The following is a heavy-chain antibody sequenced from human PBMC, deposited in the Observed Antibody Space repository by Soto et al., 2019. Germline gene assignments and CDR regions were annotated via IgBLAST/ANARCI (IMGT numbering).Heavy chain of an antibody. Sequence: GGSLRLSCAVSGFTFSSQAMSWVRQAPGKGLEWVSALYDVDGSFYSDSVKGRFTTSSDSSKTTVYLQMNDLRPADTAVYYCATWHEREHAYDVWGQGTTVTVSS. CDR3: ATWHEREHAYDV. CDR2: LYDVDGS. CDR1: GFTFSSQA. J-gene: IGHJ3*01. V-gene: IGHV3-53*01. D-gene: IGHD1-1*01.